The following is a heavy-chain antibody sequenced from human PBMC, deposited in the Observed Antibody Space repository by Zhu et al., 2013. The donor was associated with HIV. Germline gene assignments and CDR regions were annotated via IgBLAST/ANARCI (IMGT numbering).Heavy chain of an antibody. CDR2: INPNSGGT. V-gene: IGHV1-2*02. CDR3: ARDQSRGYSSSWQYYYYYYGMDV. CDR1: GYTFTGYY. J-gene: IGHJ6*01. Sequence: QVQLVQSGAEVKKPGASVKVSCKASGYTFTGYYMHWVRQAPGQGLEWMGWINPNSGGTNYAQKFQGRVTMTRDTSISTAYMELSRLRSDDTAVYYCARDQSRGYSSSWQYYYYYYGMDVWGPRDHGSPVSS. D-gene: IGHD6-13*01.